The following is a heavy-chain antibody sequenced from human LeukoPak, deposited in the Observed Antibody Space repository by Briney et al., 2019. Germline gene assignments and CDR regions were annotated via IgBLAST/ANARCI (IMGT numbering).Heavy chain of an antibody. Sequence: SETLSLTCAVYGGSFSGYYWSWIRQPPGKGLEWIGEINHSGSTNYNPSLKSRVTISVDTSKNQFSLKLSSVTAADTAVYYCARGGDYGGDYCGQGTLVTVSS. CDR2: INHSGST. V-gene: IGHV4-34*01. J-gene: IGHJ4*02. D-gene: IGHD4-17*01. CDR1: GGSFSGYY. CDR3: ARGGDYGGDY.